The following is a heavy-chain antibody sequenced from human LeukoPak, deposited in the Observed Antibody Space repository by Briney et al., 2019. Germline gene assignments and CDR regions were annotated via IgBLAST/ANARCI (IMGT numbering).Heavy chain of an antibody. CDR1: GFTFSDYY. CDR3: ARVNQDIVVVPAAMCWFDP. J-gene: IGHJ5*02. Sequence: GRSLRLSCAASGFTFSDYYMSWIRQAPGKGLEWVSYISSSGSTIYYADSVKGRFTISRDNAKNSLYLQMNSLRAEDTAVYYCARVNQDIVVVPAAMCWFDPWGQGTLVTVSS. CDR2: ISSSGSTI. D-gene: IGHD2-2*01. V-gene: IGHV3-11*01.